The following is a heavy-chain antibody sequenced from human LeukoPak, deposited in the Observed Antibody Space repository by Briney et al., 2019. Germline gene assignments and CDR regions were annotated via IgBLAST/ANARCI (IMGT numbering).Heavy chain of an antibody. CDR1: GFTFSSYW. J-gene: IGHJ6*02. V-gene: IGHV3-74*01. CDR2: INSDGSST. CDR3: ATLPTGPYYYYGMDV. Sequence: GGSLRLSCAASGFTFSSYWMHWVRQAPGKGLVWVSRINSDGSSTSYADSVKGRFTISRDNAKNSLYLQMNSLRAEDTAVYYCATLPTGPYYYYGMDVWGQGTTVTVSS.